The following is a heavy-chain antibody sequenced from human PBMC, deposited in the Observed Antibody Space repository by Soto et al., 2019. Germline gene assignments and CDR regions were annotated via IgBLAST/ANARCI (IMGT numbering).Heavy chain of an antibody. CDR3: GRLYGTYFTS. D-gene: IGHD2-2*02. Sequence: PGESLKISCKVSGYPFTPYWIGWVRQMPGKGLEWMGIIYPSDSDTRYSPSFQGQVTISADKSISTAYLQWSSLKASDTAMYYCGRLYGTYFTSWGQGTQVTVSS. CDR2: IYPSDSDT. V-gene: IGHV5-51*01. J-gene: IGHJ4*02. CDR1: GYPFTPYW.